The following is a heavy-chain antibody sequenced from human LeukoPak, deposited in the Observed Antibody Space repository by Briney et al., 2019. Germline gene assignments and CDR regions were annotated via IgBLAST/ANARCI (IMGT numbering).Heavy chain of an antibody. CDR3: ARVSGDNFDY. CDR1: GGSFSGYY. V-gene: IGHV4-34*01. J-gene: IGHJ4*02. D-gene: IGHD4-17*01. Sequence: SETLSLTCAVYGGSFSGYYWSWIRQPPGKGLEWIGEINHSGSTNYNPSLKSRVTISVHTSTNQFSLKLSSVTAADTAVYYCARVSGDNFDYWGQGTLVTVSS. CDR2: INHSGST.